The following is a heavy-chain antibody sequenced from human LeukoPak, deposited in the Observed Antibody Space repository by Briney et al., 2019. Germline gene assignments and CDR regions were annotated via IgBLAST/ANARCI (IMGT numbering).Heavy chain of an antibody. CDR2: IWYDGSNK. D-gene: IGHD3-22*01. J-gene: IGHJ4*02. Sequence: GRSLRLSCAASGFTFSSYGMHWVRQAPGKGLEWVAVIWYDGSNKYYADSVKGRFTISRDNSKNTLYLQMNSLRAEDTAVYYCAKDRPDRYYYDSSGYNGLDYWGQGTLVTVSS. V-gene: IGHV3-33*06. CDR1: GFTFSSYG. CDR3: AKDRPDRYYYDSSGYNGLDY.